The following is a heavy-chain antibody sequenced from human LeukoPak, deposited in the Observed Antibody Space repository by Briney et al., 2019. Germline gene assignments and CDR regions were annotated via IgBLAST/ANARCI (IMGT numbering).Heavy chain of an antibody. CDR1: GFTFSSYA. D-gene: IGHD1-20*01. CDR2: ISGSASST. Sequence: PGGSLRLSCAASGFTFSSYAMSWVRQAPGKGLEWVSTISGSASSTYNAESVRDRFTVSRDNSKNTLSLQMNSLTAEDTAVYFCAKGVTATRPDYFDNWGQGTLVSVSS. V-gene: IGHV3-23*01. J-gene: IGHJ4*02. CDR3: AKGVTATRPDYFDN.